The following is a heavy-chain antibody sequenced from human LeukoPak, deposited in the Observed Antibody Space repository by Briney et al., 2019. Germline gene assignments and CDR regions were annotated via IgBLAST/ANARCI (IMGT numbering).Heavy chain of an antibody. V-gene: IGHV3-30*14. D-gene: IGHD1-26*01. Sequence: PGGSLRLSCAASGFTFSSYAMHWVRQAPGKGLEWVAVISYDGSNKYYADSVKGRFTISRDNSKNTLYLQMNSLRAEDTAVYYCARGPPYSGSYQLTFDYWGQGTLVTVSS. CDR1: GFTFSSYA. CDR3: ARGPPYSGSYQLTFDY. CDR2: ISYDGSNK. J-gene: IGHJ4*02.